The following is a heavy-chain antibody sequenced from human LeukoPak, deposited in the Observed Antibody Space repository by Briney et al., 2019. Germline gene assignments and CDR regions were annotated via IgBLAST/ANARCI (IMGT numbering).Heavy chain of an antibody. D-gene: IGHD3-3*01. CDR3: AKDTLRGITIFGVVTYAGYDY. CDR2: ITGSGGST. Sequence: GGSLRLSCAASGFTFSNYAMSWVRQAPGKGLEWVSDITGSGGSTYYADSVKGRFTISRDNSNNALYLQMNSLRAEDTALYYCAKDTLRGITIFGVVTYAGYDYWGQGTLVTVSS. V-gene: IGHV3-23*01. J-gene: IGHJ4*02. CDR1: GFTFSNYA.